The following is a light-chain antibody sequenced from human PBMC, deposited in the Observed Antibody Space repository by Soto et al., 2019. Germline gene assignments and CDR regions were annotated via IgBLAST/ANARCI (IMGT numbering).Light chain of an antibody. J-gene: IGLJ1*01. Sequence: QSVLTQPPSVSGAPGQRVTISCTGSSSNIGAGYDVHWYQQLPGTAPKLLIYGNSNRPSGVPDRFSGSKSGTSASLAITGLQAEDEADYYCQSYDSSRRGYVFGTGTKVT. V-gene: IGLV1-40*01. CDR3: QSYDSSRRGYV. CDR2: GNS. CDR1: SSNIGAGYD.